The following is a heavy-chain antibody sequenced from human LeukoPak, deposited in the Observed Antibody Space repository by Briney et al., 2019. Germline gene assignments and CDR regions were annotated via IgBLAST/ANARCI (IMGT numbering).Heavy chain of an antibody. J-gene: IGHJ4*02. CDR2: INWNGGST. V-gene: IGHV3-20*04. CDR3: VRVEFGYSSSWYNY. CDR1: GFTFDDYG. Sequence: GGSLRLSCAASGFTFDDYGLAWVRQGPGKGLEWVSGINWNGGSTGYADSVKGRFTISRDNAKNSLYLQMNSLRAEDTAVYYCVRVEFGYSSSWYNYWGQGTLVTVSS. D-gene: IGHD6-13*01.